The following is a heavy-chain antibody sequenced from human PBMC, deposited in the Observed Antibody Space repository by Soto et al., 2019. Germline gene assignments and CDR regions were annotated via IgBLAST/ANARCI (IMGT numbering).Heavy chain of an antibody. V-gene: IGHV3-23*01. CDR2: LSGSGGTT. Sequence: EVQLLASGGGLVHPEGSLRLSCAASGLTFTSYAMSWVRQAPGKGLEWVSGLSGSGGTTYYADSVKGRFTISRDNSKNALYLQMDSLRAEDTAVYYCAKDRRISMVRGYDFEYWGQVTLVTVSS. CDR3: AKDRRISMVRGYDFEY. CDR1: GLTFTSYA. D-gene: IGHD3-10*01. J-gene: IGHJ4*02.